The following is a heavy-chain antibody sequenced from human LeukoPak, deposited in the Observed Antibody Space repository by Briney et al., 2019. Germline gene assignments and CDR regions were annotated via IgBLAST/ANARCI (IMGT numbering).Heavy chain of an antibody. J-gene: IGHJ1*01. V-gene: IGHV4-59*01. CDR1: GGSMSGYF. CDR3: ARSITSSWYGDFQH. D-gene: IGHD6-13*01. CDR2: IYYSGST. Sequence: ASETLSLTCTVSGGSMSGYFWSWIRQPPGKGLEWIGYIYYSGSTNYNPSLKSRVTISVDTSKNQFSLKLSSVTAADTAVYYCARSITSSWYGDFQHWGQGTLVTVSS.